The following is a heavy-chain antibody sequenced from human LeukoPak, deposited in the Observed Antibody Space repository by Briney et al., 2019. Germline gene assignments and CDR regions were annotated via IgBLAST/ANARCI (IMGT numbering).Heavy chain of an antibody. Sequence: NPSETLSLTCTVSGASISSYYWSWIRQPPGKGLEWIGYIDYSGSTNYNPSLKSRVIISVDTSKTQFSLKLSSVTAADTAVYYCARHYYSDPFDYWGQGTLVTVSS. J-gene: IGHJ4*02. CDR1: GASISSYY. D-gene: IGHD4-17*01. CDR3: ARHYYSDPFDY. CDR2: IDYSGST. V-gene: IGHV4-59*01.